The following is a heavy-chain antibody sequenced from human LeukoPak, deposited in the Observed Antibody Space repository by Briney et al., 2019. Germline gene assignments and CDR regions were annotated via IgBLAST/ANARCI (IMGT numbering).Heavy chain of an antibody. J-gene: IGHJ4*02. CDR3: ARRGDSYVGD. D-gene: IGHD5-18*01. Sequence: SETLSLTCAVYGGSFSGYYWSWIRQPPGKGLEWIGEINHSGSTNYNPSLKSRVTISVDTSKNQFSLKLSSVTAADTAVYYCARRGDSYVGDWGQGTLVTVSS. V-gene: IGHV4-34*01. CDR2: INHSGST. CDR1: GGSFSGYY.